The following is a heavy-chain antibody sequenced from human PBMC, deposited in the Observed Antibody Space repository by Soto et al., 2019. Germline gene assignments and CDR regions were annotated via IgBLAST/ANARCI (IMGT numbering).Heavy chain of an antibody. CDR1: GFTFSRYG. V-gene: IGHV3-33*01. D-gene: IGHD1-1*01. CDR3: ARSGDNYNRLDY. J-gene: IGHJ4*02. CDR2: IWNDGIRK. Sequence: PGGSLRLSCAASGFTFSRYGMHWVRQAPGKGLEWVALIWNDGIRKVYVDSVKGRSTISRDNSKNTLDLQMNSLRAEDTAVYYCARSGDNYNRLDYWGQGTPVTVSS.